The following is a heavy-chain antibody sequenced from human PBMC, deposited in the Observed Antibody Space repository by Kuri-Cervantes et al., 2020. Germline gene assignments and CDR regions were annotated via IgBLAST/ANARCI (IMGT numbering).Heavy chain of an antibody. CDR1: GFTVSSNY. V-gene: IGHV3-21*01. J-gene: IGHJ6*02. D-gene: IGHD6-13*01. Sequence: GGSLRLSCAASGFTVSSNYMSWVRQAPGKGLEWVSSICSSSSYIYYADSVKGRFTISRDNAKNSLYLQMNSLRAEDTAVYYCARDKSFGTNTQLVVGGVLYYYYGMDVWGQGTTVTVSS. CDR2: ICSSSSYI. CDR3: ARDKSFGTNTQLVVGGVLYYYYGMDV.